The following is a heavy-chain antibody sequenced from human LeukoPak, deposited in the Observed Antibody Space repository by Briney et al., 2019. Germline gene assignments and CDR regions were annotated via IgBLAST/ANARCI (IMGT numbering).Heavy chain of an antibody. Sequence: SETLSLTCTVSGGSISSGGYYWSWIRQHPGKGLEWIGYIYHSGSTYYNPSLKSRVTISVDRSKNQFSLKLSSVTAADTAVYYCARTPQWYYFDYWGQGTQVTVSS. CDR1: GGSISSGGYY. D-gene: IGHD2-15*01. V-gene: IGHV4-30-2*01. CDR2: IYHSGST. CDR3: ARTPQWYYFDY. J-gene: IGHJ4*02.